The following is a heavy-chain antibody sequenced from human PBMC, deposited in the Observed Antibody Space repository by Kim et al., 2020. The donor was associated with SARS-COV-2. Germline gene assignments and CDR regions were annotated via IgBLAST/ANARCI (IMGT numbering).Heavy chain of an antibody. CDR1: GGSISSYY. CDR2: IYYSGST. J-gene: IGHJ6*01. CDR3: ARNFDFWSGYPYYDGMDV. D-gene: IGHD3-3*01. V-gene: IGHV4-59*13. Sequence: SETLSLTCTVSGGSISSYYWSWIRQPPGKGLEWIGYIYYSGSTNYNPSLKSRVTISVDTSKNQFSLKLSSVTAADTAVYYCARNFDFWSGYPYYDGMDV.